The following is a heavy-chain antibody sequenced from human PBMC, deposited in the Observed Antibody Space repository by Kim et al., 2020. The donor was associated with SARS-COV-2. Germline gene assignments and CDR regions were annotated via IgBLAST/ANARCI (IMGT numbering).Heavy chain of an antibody. CDR3: AKDRPTSGRGWGFDY. CDR1: GFNFRTYA. J-gene: IGHJ4*02. D-gene: IGHD6-19*01. Sequence: GGSLRLSCAASGFNFRTYAMSWVRQTPGKGLEWVSTISGNGGATYYADSAKGRFTNSRDNSKNTVYLQMSSLRVEDTAVYFCAKDRPTSGRGWGFDYWGQGTPVTVSS. CDR2: ISGNGGAT. V-gene: IGHV3-23*01.